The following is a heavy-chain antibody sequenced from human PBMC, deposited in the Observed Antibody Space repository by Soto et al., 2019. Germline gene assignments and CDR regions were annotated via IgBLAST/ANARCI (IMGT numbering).Heavy chain of an antibody. V-gene: IGHV3-23*01. Sequence: VQLLESGGGLVQPGGSLRLSCAASGFTFSSYAMSWVRQAPGKGMEWVSTISGGGGSTYYGDSVKGRFTISRDNYNDAPVLQMNGLRADDTAVYYCAKALESGYYYYYMDVWGKGTTVTVSS. CDR1: GFTFSSYA. D-gene: IGHD3-3*01. J-gene: IGHJ6*03. CDR2: ISGGGGST. CDR3: AKALESGYYYYYMDV.